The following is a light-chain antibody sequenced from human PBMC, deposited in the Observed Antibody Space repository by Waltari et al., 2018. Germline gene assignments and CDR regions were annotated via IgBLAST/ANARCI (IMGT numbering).Light chain of an antibody. J-gene: IGLJ3*02. CDR3: QTWGTDMWV. CDR2: LNSDGSQ. Sequence: QLVVTQSPSAYASLGASVKLTCTLSSEHRSYPIAWHQQQPEKGPSYLMRLNSDGSQSKGAGIPDRFSGSSSGSERYLTISSLQSEDEADYYCQTWGTDMWVFGGGTKLTVL. V-gene: IGLV4-69*01. CDR1: SEHRSYP.